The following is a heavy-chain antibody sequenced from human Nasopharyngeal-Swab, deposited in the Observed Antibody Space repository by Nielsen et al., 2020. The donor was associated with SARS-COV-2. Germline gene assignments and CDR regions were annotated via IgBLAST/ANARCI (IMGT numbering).Heavy chain of an antibody. V-gene: IGHV4-59*01. CDR2: IYYSGST. Sequence: WIRQPPGKGLVWIGYIYYSGSTNYNPSLKSRVTISVDTSKNQFSLKLSSVTAADTAVYYCARGRGVAARRDYYYYGMDVWGQGTTVTVSS. J-gene: IGHJ6*02. CDR3: ARGRGVAARRDYYYYGMDV. D-gene: IGHD6-6*01.